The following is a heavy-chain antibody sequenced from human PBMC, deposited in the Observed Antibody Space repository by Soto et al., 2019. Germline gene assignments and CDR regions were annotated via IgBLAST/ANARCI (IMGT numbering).Heavy chain of an antibody. CDR3: TLGYCSSTSCYAGQYYYYYGMDV. V-gene: IGHV3-9*01. J-gene: IGHJ6*02. Sequence: GVPLRLSCAASGFTFDNYAMHWVRQTPGKGLEWVSSISWGSGNIYYADSVKGRFTISRDNAKNSLYLQMNSLRAEDTAVYYATLGYCSSTSCYAGQYYYYYGMDVWGQGTTVTVSS. D-gene: IGHD2-2*01. CDR2: ISWGSGNI. CDR1: GFTFDNYA.